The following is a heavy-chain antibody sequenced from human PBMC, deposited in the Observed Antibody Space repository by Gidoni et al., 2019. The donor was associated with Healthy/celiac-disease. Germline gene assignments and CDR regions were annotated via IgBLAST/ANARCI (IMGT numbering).Heavy chain of an antibody. D-gene: IGHD6-19*01. CDR2: IYTSGST. CDR3: ARGTVAGPLRDKSGFDY. J-gene: IGHJ4*02. V-gene: IGHV4-61*02. CDR1: GGSISSGSYY. Sequence: QVQLQESGPGLVKPSQTLSLTCTVSGGSISSGSYYWSWIRQPAGKGLEWIGRIYTSGSTNYNPSLKSRVTISVDTSKNQFSLKLSSVTAADTAVYYCARGTVAGPLRDKSGFDYWGQGTLVTVSS.